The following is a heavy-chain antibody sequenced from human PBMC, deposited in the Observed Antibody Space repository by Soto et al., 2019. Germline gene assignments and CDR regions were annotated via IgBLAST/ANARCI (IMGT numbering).Heavy chain of an antibody. V-gene: IGHV1-69*06. J-gene: IGHJ3*02. Sequence: ASVQVSCKASGGTFRSYAISWVRQAPGQGLEWMGGIIPIFGTANYAQKFQGRVTITADKSTSTAYMELSSLRSEDTAVYYCAGSHNYYDSSGYYWFGAFDIWGQGTMVTVSS. D-gene: IGHD3-22*01. CDR3: AGSHNYYDSSGYYWFGAFDI. CDR1: GGTFRSYA. CDR2: IIPIFGTA.